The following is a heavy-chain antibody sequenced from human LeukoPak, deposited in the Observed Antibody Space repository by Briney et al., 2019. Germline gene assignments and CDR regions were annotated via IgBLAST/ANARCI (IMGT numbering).Heavy chain of an antibody. CDR3: ARDVVVTSSPDAFDI. CDR2: TYYSGST. CDR1: GGSISSSSYY. V-gene: IGHV4-39*07. Sequence: SETLSLTCTVSGGSISSSSYYWGWIRQPPGKGLEWIGSTYYSGSTYYNPSLKSRVSISVDTSNNQFSLRLSSVTAADTAVYYCARDVVVTSSPDAFDIWGQGTMVTVSS. J-gene: IGHJ3*02. D-gene: IGHD2-21*02.